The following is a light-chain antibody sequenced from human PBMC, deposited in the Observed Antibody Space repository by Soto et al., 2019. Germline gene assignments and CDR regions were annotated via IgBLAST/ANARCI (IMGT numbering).Light chain of an antibody. CDR1: RDVYINA. CDR2: GAS. V-gene: IGKV3-20*01. J-gene: IGKJ3*01. Sequence: VVLTQSPATLSLSPGEPATLSCRASRDVYINALAWYQQKPGRTPTLLIYGASTRATGIPDRFSATGSGTEFSLKFSSLEPEDFAVYYCHQYGVSPFTFGPGTRV. CDR3: HQYGVSPFT.